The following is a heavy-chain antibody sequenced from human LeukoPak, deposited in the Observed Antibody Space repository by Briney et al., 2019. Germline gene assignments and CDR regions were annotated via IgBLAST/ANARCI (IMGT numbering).Heavy chain of an antibody. CDR3: ARRGTIFWSTGYYFDY. D-gene: IGHD3-9*01. Sequence: SETLSLTCNVSGYSIISGYYWGWIRQPPGKGLDWIGSASHIGGTYYNPSLKSRVTISVDTSKNQFSLKLSSVTAADTAVYYCARRGTIFWSTGYYFDYWGQGTLVTVSS. CDR1: GYSIISGYY. CDR2: ASHIGGT. J-gene: IGHJ4*02. V-gene: IGHV4-38-2*02.